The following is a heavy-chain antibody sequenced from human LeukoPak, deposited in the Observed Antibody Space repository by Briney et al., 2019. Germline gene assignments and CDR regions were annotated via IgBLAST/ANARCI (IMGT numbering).Heavy chain of an antibody. J-gene: IGHJ4*02. CDR3: AKDQHGGNSYDY. CDR2: IYYSGST. V-gene: IGHV4-31*03. Sequence: SETLSLTCTVSGGSISSGGYYWSWIRQHPGRGLEWIGYIYYSGSTYYNPSLKSRVTISVDTSKNQFSLKLSSVTAADTAVYYCAKDQHGGNSYDYWGQGTLVTVSS. D-gene: IGHD4-23*01. CDR1: GGSISSGGYY.